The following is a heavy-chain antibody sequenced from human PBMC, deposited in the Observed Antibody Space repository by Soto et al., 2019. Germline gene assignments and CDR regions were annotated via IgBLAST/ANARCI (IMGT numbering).Heavy chain of an antibody. CDR1: GFTFSSYG. CDR3: AKDSINYYDSSGYYGLDY. V-gene: IGHV3-30*18. D-gene: IGHD3-22*01. Sequence: GGSLRLSCAASGFTFSSYGMHWVRQAPGKGLEWVAVISYDGSNKYYADSVKGRFTISRDNSKNTLYLQMNSLRAEDTAVYYCAKDSINYYDSSGYYGLDYWGQGTLVTVSS. CDR2: ISYDGSNK. J-gene: IGHJ4*02.